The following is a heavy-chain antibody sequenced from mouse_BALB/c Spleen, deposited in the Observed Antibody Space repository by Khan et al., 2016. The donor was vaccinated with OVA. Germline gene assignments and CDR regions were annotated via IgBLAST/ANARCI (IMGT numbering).Heavy chain of an antibody. D-gene: IGHD2-14*01. Sequence: EVELVESGGGLVQPGGSQKLSCAASGFTFSDYGMAWVRQTPGKGPEWVAFISNLAYSIYYADTVTGRFTISRENAKNTLYLEMSSLRSEDTAMYYCARGGRYGLYAMDYWGQGTSVTVSS. CDR3: ARGGRYGLYAMDY. CDR1: GFTFSDYG. V-gene: IGHV5-15*02. CDR2: ISNLAYSI. J-gene: IGHJ4*01.